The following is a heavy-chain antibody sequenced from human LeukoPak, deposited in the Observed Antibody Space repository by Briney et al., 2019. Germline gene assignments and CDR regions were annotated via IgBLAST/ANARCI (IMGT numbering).Heavy chain of an antibody. CDR2: ISGSGGST. CDR1: GFTFSSYS. CDR3: AKPILGDGYNYNPVDY. D-gene: IGHD5-24*01. V-gene: IGHV3-23*01. J-gene: IGHJ4*02. Sequence: PGGSLRLSCAASGFTFSSYSMSWVRQAPGKGLEWVAAISGSGGSTYYADSVKGRFTTFRDNSKNTLYLQMTSLRAEDTAVYYCAKPILGDGYNYNPVDYWGQGTLVTVSS.